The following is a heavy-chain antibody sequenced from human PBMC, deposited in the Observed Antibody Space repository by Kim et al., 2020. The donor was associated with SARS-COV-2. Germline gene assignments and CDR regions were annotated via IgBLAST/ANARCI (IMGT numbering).Heavy chain of an antibody. D-gene: IGHD6-19*01. CDR1: GFTFSSYS. J-gene: IGHJ5*02. CDR3: AREGGGSSGWSWFDP. V-gene: IGHV3-21*01. Sequence: GGSLRLSCAASGFTFSSYSMNWVRQAPGKGLEWLSSISSSSYIYYADSVKGRFTISRDNAKNSLYLQMNSLRAEDTAVYYCAREGGGSSGWSWFDPWGQGTLVTVSS. CDR2: ISSSSYI.